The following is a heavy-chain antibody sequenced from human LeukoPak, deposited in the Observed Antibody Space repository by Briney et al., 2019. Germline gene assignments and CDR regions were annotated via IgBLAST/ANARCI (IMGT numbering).Heavy chain of an antibody. V-gene: IGHV3-30*02. CDR3: AKYSGSYPVFDY. D-gene: IGHD1-26*01. CDR2: IRYDGSNK. J-gene: IGHJ4*02. CDR1: GFTFSRYG. Sequence: GGSLRLSCAASGFTFSRYGMHWVRQAPGKGLEWVAFIRYDGSNKYYADSVKGRFTISRDNSKNTLYLQMNSLRAEDTAVYYCAKYSGSYPVFDYWGQGTLVTVSS.